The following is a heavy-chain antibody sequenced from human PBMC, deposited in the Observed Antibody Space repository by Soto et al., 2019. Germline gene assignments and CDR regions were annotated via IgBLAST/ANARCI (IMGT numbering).Heavy chain of an antibody. V-gene: IGHV1-69*13. CDR1: GGTFSSYA. J-gene: IGHJ6*02. D-gene: IGHD2-21*02. CDR3: AREGALLFGGNSDYYSTMDV. CDR2: IIPIFGTA. Sequence: SVKVSCKASGGTFSSYAISWVRQAPGQGLEWMGGIIPIFGTANYAQKFQGRVTITADESTSTAYMELSSLRSEDTAVYYCAREGALLFGGNSDYYSTMDVWGQGTTVTVSS.